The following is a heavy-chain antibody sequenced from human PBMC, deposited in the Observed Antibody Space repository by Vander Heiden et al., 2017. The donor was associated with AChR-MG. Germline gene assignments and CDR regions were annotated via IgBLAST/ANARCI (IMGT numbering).Heavy chain of an antibody. D-gene: IGHD3-3*01. Sequence: EVQLVESGGGLVQPGRSLRLSCAASGFTFDDYAMHWVRQAPGKGLEWVSGISWNSGSIGYADSVKGRFTISRDNAKNSLYLQMNSLRAEDTALYYCAKDSSPDFWSGYYPQGMDVWGQGTTVTVSS. V-gene: IGHV3-9*01. CDR2: ISWNSGSI. CDR1: GFTFDDYA. CDR3: AKDSSPDFWSGYYPQGMDV. J-gene: IGHJ6*02.